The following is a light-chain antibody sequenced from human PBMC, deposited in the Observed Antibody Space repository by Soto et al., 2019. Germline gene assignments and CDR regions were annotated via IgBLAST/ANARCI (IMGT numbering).Light chain of an antibody. CDR1: QSISSY. J-gene: IGKJ2*01. Sequence: EIQMTQSPSSLSASVGDRVTITCRASQSISSYLNWYQQKPWKAPKLLIYAASSLQSGVPSRFSGSGSGTDFILTISSLQPEDCATYYCQQSYSTPPDTFGQGTTLEIK. CDR2: AAS. V-gene: IGKV1-39*01. CDR3: QQSYSTPPDT.